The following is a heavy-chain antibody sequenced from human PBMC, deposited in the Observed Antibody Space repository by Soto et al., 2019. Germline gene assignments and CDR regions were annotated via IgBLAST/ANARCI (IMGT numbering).Heavy chain of an antibody. Sequence: EVQLVESGGGLVKPGGSLRLSCAASGFTFSSYAMSWVRQGPGKGLEWVSSISASSSYIYYADSVKGRFTISRDNAKNSLYPQMDSLRAEDTAVYYCATDSGGGGYYYYYNMDVRGRGTTVTASS. D-gene: IGHD2-15*01. CDR3: ATDSGGGGYYYYYNMDV. J-gene: IGHJ6*03. V-gene: IGHV3-21*01. CDR2: ISASSSYI. CDR1: GFTFSSYA.